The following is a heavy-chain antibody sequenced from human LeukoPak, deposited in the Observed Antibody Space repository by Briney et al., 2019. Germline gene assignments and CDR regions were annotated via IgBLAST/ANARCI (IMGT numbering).Heavy chain of an antibody. D-gene: IGHD4-17*01. Sequence: GGSLRLSCAASGFTFNSYGMHWVRQAPGKGLEWVAVIRFDGNNKYYGDSVKGRFTISRDNSKNTLYLQVDSLRAEDTAMYYCARDRGKGAYADYWGQGTLVTVSS. V-gene: IGHV3-33*01. CDR1: GFTFNSYG. J-gene: IGHJ4*02. CDR3: ARDRGKGAYADY. CDR2: IRFDGNNK.